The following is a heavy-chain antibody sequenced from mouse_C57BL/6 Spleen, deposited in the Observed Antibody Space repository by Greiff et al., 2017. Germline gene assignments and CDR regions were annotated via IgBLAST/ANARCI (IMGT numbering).Heavy chain of an antibody. CDR1: GYTFTSYW. V-gene: IGHV1-53*01. J-gene: IGHJ3*01. D-gene: IGHD2-4*01. CDR2: INPSNGGT. CDR3: ARRGPIYYDYDEVAY. Sequence: QVQLKQPGTELVKPGASVKLSCKASGYTFTSYWMHWVKQRPGQGLEWIGNINPSNGGTNYNEKFKSKATLTVDKSSSTAYMQLSSLTSEDSAVYYCARRGPIYYDYDEVAYWGQGTLVTVSA.